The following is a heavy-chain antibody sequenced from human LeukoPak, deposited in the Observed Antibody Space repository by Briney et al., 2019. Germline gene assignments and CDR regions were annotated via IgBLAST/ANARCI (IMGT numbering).Heavy chain of an antibody. CDR2: IYWNDDK. CDR1: GFSLSTSGVG. D-gene: IGHD4-17*01. CDR3: AHSGTVTTPHDAFDI. J-gene: IGHJ3*02. V-gene: IGHV2-5*01. Sequence: SGPTLVKPTQTLTLTCTFSGFSLSTSGVGVGWIRQPPGQALEWLALIYWNDDKRYSPSLKSRLTITKDTSKNQVVLTMTNMDPVDTATYYCAHSGTVTTPHDAFDIWGQGTMVTVSS.